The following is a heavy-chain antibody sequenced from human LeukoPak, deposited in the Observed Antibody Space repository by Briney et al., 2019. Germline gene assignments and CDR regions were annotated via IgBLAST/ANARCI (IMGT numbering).Heavy chain of an antibody. CDR3: TTRYYYDSSGYYPDDAFDI. D-gene: IGHD3-22*01. J-gene: IGHJ3*02. Sequence: KPAGSLRLSCAASGFTFSNAWMSWVRQAPGKGLEWVGRIKSKTDGGTTDYPAPVNGRFTISRDDSKNTLYLQMTSLKTEDTAVYYCTTRYYYDSSGYYPDDAFDIWGQGTMVTVSS. CDR1: GFTFSNAW. V-gene: IGHV3-15*01. CDR2: IKSKTDGGTT.